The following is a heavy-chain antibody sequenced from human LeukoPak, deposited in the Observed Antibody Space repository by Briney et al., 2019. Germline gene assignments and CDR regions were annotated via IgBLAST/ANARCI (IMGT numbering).Heavy chain of an antibody. J-gene: IGHJ4*02. V-gene: IGHV4-34*01. CDR1: GGSFSGYY. D-gene: IGHD3-22*01. CDR2: INHSGST. Sequence: PSETLSLTCAVYGGSFSGYYWSWIRQPPGKGLEWIGEINHSGSTNYNPSLKSRVTISVDTSKNQFSLKLSSVTAADTAVYYCASSGPTYYYDSSGPHDFFNWGQGTLVTVSS. CDR3: ASSGPTYYYDSSGPHDFFN.